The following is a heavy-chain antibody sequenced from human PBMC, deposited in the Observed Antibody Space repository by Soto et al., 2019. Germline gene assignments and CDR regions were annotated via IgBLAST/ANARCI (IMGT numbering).Heavy chain of an antibody. CDR1: EFTVSNNY. Sequence: EVQLVESRGGLVQPGGSLRLSCAASEFTVSNNYMSWVRQAPGKGLEWVSLIYSDGSTDYADSVKGRFTISRDNSKNTLYLQMTSLRVEDTAMYYCVRRWGWGQGTLVTVSS. CDR2: IYSDGST. J-gene: IGHJ3*01. D-gene: IGHD1-26*01. V-gene: IGHV3-66*01. CDR3: VRRWG.